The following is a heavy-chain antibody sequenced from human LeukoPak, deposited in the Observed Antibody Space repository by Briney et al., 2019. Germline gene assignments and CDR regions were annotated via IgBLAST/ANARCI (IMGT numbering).Heavy chain of an antibody. Sequence: PGGSLRLSCAASGFTFSDYYMSWIRQAPGKGLEWIGEINHSGSTNYNPSLKSRVTISVDTSKNQFSLKLSSVTAADTAVYYCARSRSVKRGLHYYYMDVWGKGTTVTVSS. CDR1: GFTFSDYY. J-gene: IGHJ6*03. CDR3: ARSRSVKRGLHYYYMDV. V-gene: IGHV4-34*01. CDR2: INHSGST. D-gene: IGHD2-15*01.